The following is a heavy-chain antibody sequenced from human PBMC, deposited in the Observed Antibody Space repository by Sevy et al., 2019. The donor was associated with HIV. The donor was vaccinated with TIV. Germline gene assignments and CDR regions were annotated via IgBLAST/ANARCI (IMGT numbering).Heavy chain of an antibody. CDR3: ARDGGYSIKWYPLY. J-gene: IGHJ4*01. V-gene: IGHV3-9*01. Sequence: SLKISCAASGFTFDDYTMNWVRQAPGKGLEWVSGISWSSGNIAYADSVEGRFTISRDNSKNMLSLQINSLRPEDTAVYYCARDGGYSIKWYPLYWGHGTLVTVSS. D-gene: IGHD6-13*01. CDR2: ISWSSGNI. CDR1: GFTFDDYT.